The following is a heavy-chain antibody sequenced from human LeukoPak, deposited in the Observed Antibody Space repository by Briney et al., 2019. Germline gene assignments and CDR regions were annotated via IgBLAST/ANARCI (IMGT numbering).Heavy chain of an antibody. J-gene: IGHJ6*03. CDR1: GVSISSSAYY. Sequence: SETLSLTCSVSGVSISSSAYYWAWIRQPPGKGLEWIGSIYYSVSSHYNPSLKSRVTISVDTSKNQFSLKLSSVTAADTAVYYCARAFYPGYYSYMAVWGKGTTVTVSS. CDR2: IYYSVSS. CDR3: ARAFYPGYYSYMAV. D-gene: IGHD3-3*02. V-gene: IGHV4-39*07.